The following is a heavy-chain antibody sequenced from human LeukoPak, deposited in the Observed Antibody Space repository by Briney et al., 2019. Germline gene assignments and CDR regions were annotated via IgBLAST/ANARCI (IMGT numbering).Heavy chain of an antibody. CDR3: AKTDPDFSSNNFYFFDI. D-gene: IGHD2-2*01. Sequence: GGSLRLSCAASGFTFSDYYMSWIRQAPGKGLEWVSYISSSGSTIYYADSVKGRFTISRDNAKNSLYLQMNSLRAEDTAVYYWAKTDPDFSSNNFYFFDIWGQGTMVNGSS. CDR2: ISSSGSTI. CDR1: GFTFSDYY. J-gene: IGHJ3*02. V-gene: IGHV3-11*01.